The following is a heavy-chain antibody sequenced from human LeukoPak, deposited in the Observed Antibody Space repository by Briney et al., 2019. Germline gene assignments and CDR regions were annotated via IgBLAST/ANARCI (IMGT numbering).Heavy chain of an antibody. CDR3: AKDHTRSHYCSGGSCYAFDY. V-gene: IGHV3-9*01. D-gene: IGHD2-15*01. J-gene: IGHJ4*02. CDR1: GFTFDDYA. Sequence: PGRSLRLSCAASGFTFDDYAMHWVRQAPGRGLGWVSGIRWNSGSIGYADSVKGRLTISRDNAKNSLYLQMNSLRAEDTALYFCAKDHTRSHYCSGGSCYAFDYWGQGTLVTVSS. CDR2: IRWNSGSI.